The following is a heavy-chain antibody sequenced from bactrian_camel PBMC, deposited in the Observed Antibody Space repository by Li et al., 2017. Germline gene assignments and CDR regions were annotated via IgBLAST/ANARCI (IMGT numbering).Heavy chain of an antibody. V-gene: IGHV3S53*01. CDR2: IDYGGDT. CDR3: VRGWDDDTWSFNY. Sequence: HVQLVESGGGLVQPGGSLRLSCVASGDTFRHACMAWFRQSTGKEREGVAYIDYGGDTTYRDPVKGRFTISRDNAKNTVYLQMNSLKPEDTAVYYCVRGWDDDTWSFNYWGQGTQVTVS. D-gene: IGHD3*01. CDR1: GDTFRHAC. J-gene: IGHJ4*01.